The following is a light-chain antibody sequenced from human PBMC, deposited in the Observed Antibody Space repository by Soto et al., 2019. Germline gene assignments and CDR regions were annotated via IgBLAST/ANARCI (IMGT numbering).Light chain of an antibody. CDR3: IQTLQTPFT. V-gene: IGKV2-28*01. Sequence: DIVVTQSPLSLPVTPGEPASISCRSSQSLLHINGYNYLDWYLQKPGQSPQLLIYLASSRASGVPDRSSGSGSGTDFTLKISRVEAEDFGVYYCIQTLQTPFTFGGGTKVDIK. J-gene: IGKJ4*01. CDR2: LAS. CDR1: QSLLHINGYNY.